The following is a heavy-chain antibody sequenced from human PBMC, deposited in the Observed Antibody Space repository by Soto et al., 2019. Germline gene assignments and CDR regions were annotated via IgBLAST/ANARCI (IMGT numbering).Heavy chain of an antibody. CDR3: ARDGSNKPGFYYGMDV. CDR1: GFTFSSNG. J-gene: IGHJ6*02. D-gene: IGHD6-13*01. Sequence: GGSLRLSCTASGFTFSSNGMHWVRQAPGKGLEWVAVIWSDGSNKYYTDSVKGRFTIFRDNSKSTLYLQMNGLRAEDTAVYYCARDGSNKPGFYYGMDVWGQGTTVTVSS. V-gene: IGHV3-33*01. CDR2: IWSDGSNK.